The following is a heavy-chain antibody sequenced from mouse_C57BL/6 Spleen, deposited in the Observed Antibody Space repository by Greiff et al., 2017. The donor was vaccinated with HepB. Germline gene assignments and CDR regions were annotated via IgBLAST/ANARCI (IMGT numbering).Heavy chain of an antibody. CDR3: ARRSYYGNYGAY. CDR2: IYPGSGST. J-gene: IGHJ3*01. Sequence: QVQLQQPGAELVKPGASVKMSCKASGYTFTSYWITWVKQRPGQGLEWIGDIYPGSGSTNYNEKFKSKATLTVDTSSSTAYMQLSSLTSEDSAVYYCARRSYYGNYGAYWGQGTLVTVSA. D-gene: IGHD2-1*01. CDR1: GYTFTSYW. V-gene: IGHV1-55*01.